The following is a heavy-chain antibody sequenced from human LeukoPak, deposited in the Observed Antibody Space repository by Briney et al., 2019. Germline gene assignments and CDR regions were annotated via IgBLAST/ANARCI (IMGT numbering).Heavy chain of an antibody. CDR2: IYTSGST. V-gene: IGHV4-4*07. D-gene: IGHD6-13*01. CDR3: ARVGSSSWYGGYFDY. Sequence: SETLSLTCAVSGDSISNYYWSWIRQPAGKGLEWIGRIYTSGSTNYNPSLKSRVTMSVDTSKNQFSLKLSSVTAADTAVYYCARVGSSSWYGGYFDYWGQGTLVTVSS. CDR1: GDSISNYY. J-gene: IGHJ4*02.